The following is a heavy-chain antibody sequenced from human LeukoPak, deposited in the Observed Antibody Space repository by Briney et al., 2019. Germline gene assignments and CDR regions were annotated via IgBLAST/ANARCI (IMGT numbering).Heavy chain of an antibody. CDR2: IYYSGST. V-gene: IGHV4-39*01. J-gene: IGHJ4*02. Sequence: KPSETLSLTCTVSGGSISSSSYYWGWIRQPPGKGLEWIGSIYYSGSTYYNPSLKSRVTISVDTSKHQFSLKRSSVTPADTAVYYCGRYDCCYATWGQGTLVTVSS. D-gene: IGHD3-3*01. CDR1: GGSISSSSYY. CDR3: GRYDCCYAT.